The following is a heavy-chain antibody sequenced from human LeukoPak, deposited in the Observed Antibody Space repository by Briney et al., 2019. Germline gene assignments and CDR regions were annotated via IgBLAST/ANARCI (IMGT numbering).Heavy chain of an antibody. CDR1: GGSISSGGYY. CDR2: INHSGST. V-gene: IGHV4-39*07. D-gene: IGHD3-10*01. CDR3: ARGVRGITMVRGVIGRPIDY. Sequence: PSETLSLTCTVSGGSISSGGYYWSWIRQPPGKGLEWIGEINHSGSTNYNPSLKSRVTISVDTSKNQFSLKLSSVTAADTAVYYCARGVRGITMVRGVIGRPIDYWGQGTLVTVSS. J-gene: IGHJ4*02.